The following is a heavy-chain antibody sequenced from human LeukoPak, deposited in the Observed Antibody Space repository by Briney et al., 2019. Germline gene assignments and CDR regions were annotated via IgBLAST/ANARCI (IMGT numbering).Heavy chain of an antibody. Sequence: GGSLTLSSAAPGLTSHDYGMTWVRQAPGGRLGWGCGISGNGGSTSYVDSVKGRFTISRDNAKNSLYLQMNSLRGEDTALYFCARGSGSYSTYFDFWGQGILVTVSS. D-gene: IGHD1-26*01. J-gene: IGHJ4*02. CDR3: ARGSGSYSTYFDF. CDR2: ISGNGGST. CDR1: GLTSHDYG. V-gene: IGHV3-20*03.